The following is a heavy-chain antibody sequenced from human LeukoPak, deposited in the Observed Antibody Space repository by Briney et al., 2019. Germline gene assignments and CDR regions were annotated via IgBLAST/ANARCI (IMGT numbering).Heavy chain of an antibody. CDR3: AKDPVRYYHYLDV. V-gene: IGHV3-23*01. Sequence: GGSLRLSCGASGFTFSSYAMCWVRQAPGKGQEWVSTIISSGGATYYADSVKGRFTISRDKSKNALYLQMNSLRAEDTAVYYCAKDPVRYYHYLDVWGKGTTVTVSS. CDR1: GFTFSSYA. J-gene: IGHJ6*03. CDR2: IISSGGAT.